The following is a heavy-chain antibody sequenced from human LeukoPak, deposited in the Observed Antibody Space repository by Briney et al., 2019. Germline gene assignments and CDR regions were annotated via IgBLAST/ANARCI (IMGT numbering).Heavy chain of an antibody. CDR1: GFTFSGYA. CDR3: AREEGRAAQFDY. CDR2: ISSTSSYI. Sequence: GGSLRLSCAASGFTFSGYAMNWVRQAPGKGLEWVSSISSTSSYIYYADSVKGRFTISRDNAKNSLYLQMNSLRAEDTAVYYCAREEGRAAQFDYWGQGTLVTVSS. V-gene: IGHV3-21*01. D-gene: IGHD3-10*01. J-gene: IGHJ4*02.